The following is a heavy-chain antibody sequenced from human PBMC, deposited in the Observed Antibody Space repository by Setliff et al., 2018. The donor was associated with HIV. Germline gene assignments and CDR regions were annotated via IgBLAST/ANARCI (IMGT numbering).Heavy chain of an antibody. CDR2: IYNSGST. V-gene: IGHV4-30-4*08. CDR1: GGSISSGDYY. CDR3: ARETNASGSLTAYWYFDL. D-gene: IGHD3-10*01. J-gene: IGHJ2*01. Sequence: PSETLSLTCTVSGGSISSGDYYWTWIRQPPGKGLEWIGYIYNSGSTYYEPSLRGRVTISIDRSKNQFFLKLNSVTAADTAVYYCARETNASGSLTAYWYFDLWGRGTLVTVSS.